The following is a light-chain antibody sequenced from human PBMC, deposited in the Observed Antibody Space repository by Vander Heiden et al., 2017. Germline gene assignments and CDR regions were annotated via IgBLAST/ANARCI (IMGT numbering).Light chain of an antibody. CDR2: QDN. CDR1: KMGEKS. J-gene: IGLJ3*02. Sequence: SYEVTQPPSVSVSPGHTATITCSGEKMGEKSVCWYQQKPGQSPILVIYQDNKRPAGIPDRFSGSNAGNTAALTISGTQALDEADYYCQAWDSRTAVFGGGTKLTVL. V-gene: IGLV3-1*01. CDR3: QAWDSRTAV.